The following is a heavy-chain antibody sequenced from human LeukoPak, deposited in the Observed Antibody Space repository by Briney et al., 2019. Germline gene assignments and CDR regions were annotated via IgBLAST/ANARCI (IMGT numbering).Heavy chain of an antibody. J-gene: IGHJ4*02. CDR3: ARGSTSGVATIELDFDY. CDR1: GYTFTSYA. Sequence: GASVKVSCKASGYTFTSYAMHWVRQAPGQRLEWMGWINAGNGNTKYSQKFQGRVTITRDTSASTAYMELSSLRSEDTAVYYCARGSTSGVATIELDFDYWGQGTLVTVSS. V-gene: IGHV1-3*01. CDR2: INAGNGNT. D-gene: IGHD5-12*01.